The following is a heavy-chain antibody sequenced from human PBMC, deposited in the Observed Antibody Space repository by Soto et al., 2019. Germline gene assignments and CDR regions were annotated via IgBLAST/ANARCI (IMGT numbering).Heavy chain of an antibody. CDR3: ARDELGYCSGGSCSGGI. D-gene: IGHD2-15*01. CDR1: GYTFTSYG. V-gene: IGHV1-18*01. J-gene: IGHJ4*02. Sequence: QVQLVQSGAEVKKPGASVKVSCKASGYTFTSYGISWVRQAPGQGLEWMGWISAYNGNTNYAQKLRGRVTMTTDTSTSTAYMELRSLRSDDTAVYYCARDELGYCSGGSCSGGIWGQGTLVTVSS. CDR2: ISAYNGNT.